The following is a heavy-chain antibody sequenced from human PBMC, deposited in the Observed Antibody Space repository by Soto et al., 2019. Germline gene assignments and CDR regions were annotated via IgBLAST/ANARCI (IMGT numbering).Heavy chain of an antibody. CDR2: IFYSGST. CDR1: GGSIGTYY. J-gene: IGHJ4*02. Sequence: PSQTLSLTCTVSGGSIGTYYLNWILQSPGKGLAWIGYIFYSGSTNYNPSLKSRLTLSVDTSKNQVSLKLSSVTAADTAVHYCARDGYCTNGVCYGGGGPFDYWGQGTLVTVSS. CDR3: ARDGYCTNGVCYGGGGPFDY. V-gene: IGHV4-59*13. D-gene: IGHD2-8*01.